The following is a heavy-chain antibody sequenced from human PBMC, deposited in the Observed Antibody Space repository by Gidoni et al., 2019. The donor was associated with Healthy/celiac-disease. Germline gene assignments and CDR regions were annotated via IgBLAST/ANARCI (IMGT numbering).Heavy chain of an antibody. CDR3: ARVRIQTVTNDIGPWEELNYFDY. D-gene: IGHD4-4*01. CDR2: IIPIFGTA. CDR1: GGTFSSSA. Sequence: QVQLVQSGAEVKKPGSSVKVSCKASGGTFSSSAISWVRQAPGQGLEWMGGIIPIFGTANYAQKFQGRVTITADESTSTAYMELSSLRSEDTAVYYCARVRIQTVTNDIGPWEELNYFDYWGQGTLVTVSS. J-gene: IGHJ4*02. V-gene: IGHV1-69*01.